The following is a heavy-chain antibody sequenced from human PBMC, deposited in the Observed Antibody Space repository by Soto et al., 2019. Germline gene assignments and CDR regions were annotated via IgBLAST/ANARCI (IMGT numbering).Heavy chain of an antibody. CDR3: AKRVAAAGRGSWFDP. CDR2: ISGSGGST. J-gene: IGHJ5*02. V-gene: IGHV3-23*01. CDR1: GFTFSSYA. D-gene: IGHD6-13*01. Sequence: GGSLRLSCAASGFTFSSYAMSWVRQAPGKGLEWVSAISGSGGSTYYADSVKGRFTISRDNSKNTLYLQMNSLRAEDTAVYYCAKRVAAAGRGSWFDPWGQGTLVTVSS.